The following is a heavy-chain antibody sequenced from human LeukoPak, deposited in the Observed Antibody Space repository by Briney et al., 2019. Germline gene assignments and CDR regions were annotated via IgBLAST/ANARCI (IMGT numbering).Heavy chain of an antibody. CDR2: IYYSGST. V-gene: IGHV4-59*01. J-gene: IGHJ3*02. CDR1: GGSISSYY. D-gene: IGHD2-2*01. CDR3: ARGFGSTRKDAFDI. Sequence: PSETLSLTCTVSGGSISSYYWSWIRQPPGKGLEWIGYIYYSGSTNYNPSLKSRDTISVDTSKNQFSLKLSSVTAADTAVYYCARGFGSTRKDAFDIWGQGTMVTVSS.